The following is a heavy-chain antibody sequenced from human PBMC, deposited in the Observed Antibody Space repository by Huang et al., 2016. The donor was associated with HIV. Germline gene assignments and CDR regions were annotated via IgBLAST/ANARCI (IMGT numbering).Heavy chain of an antibody. CDR1: GFSFKTYA. D-gene: IGHD5-18*01. CDR2: SSGSVGST. V-gene: IGHV3-23*01. CDR3: AKGSGYTNGHGGYYYDS. J-gene: IGHJ4*02. Sequence: EVQLLESGGGLVQPGGSLRLSCTASGFSFKTYAMSWVRQAPGGGLEWVSASSGSVGSTYYADSMKGRFTISRDNSKGTLYLQMTRPRGEDTAIYYCAKGSGYTNGHGGYYYDSWGQGIMVTVSS.